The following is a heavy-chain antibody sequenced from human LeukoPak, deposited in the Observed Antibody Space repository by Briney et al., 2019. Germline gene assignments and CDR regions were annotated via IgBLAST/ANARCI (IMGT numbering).Heavy chain of an antibody. CDR1: GGSISSSSYY. V-gene: IGHV4-39*01. J-gene: IGHJ4*02. CDR2: VYYSVST. D-gene: IGHD2-15*01. CDR3: AKLGYCSGGSCYPTDY. Sequence: SETLSLTCTVSGGSISSSSYYWGWSRQPPGKGLEWIGSVYYSVSTYYNPSLKSRVTISVDTSKNQFSLKLSSVTAADTAVYYCAKLGYCSGGSCYPTDYWGQGTLVTVSS.